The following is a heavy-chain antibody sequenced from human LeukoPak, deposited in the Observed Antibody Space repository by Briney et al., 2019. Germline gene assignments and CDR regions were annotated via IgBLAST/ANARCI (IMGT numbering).Heavy chain of an antibody. D-gene: IGHD6-13*01. CDR1: GGSFSGYY. J-gene: IGHJ6*02. CDR3: ARGSKKAAAGKSRATYYYYGMDV. CDR2: INHSGST. V-gene: IGHV4-34*01. Sequence: SETLSFTCAVYGGSFSGYYWSWIRQPPGKGLEWIGEINHSGSTNYNPSLKSRVTISVDTSKNQFSLKLSSVTAADTAVYYCARGSKKAAAGKSRATYYYYGMDVWGQGTTVTVSS.